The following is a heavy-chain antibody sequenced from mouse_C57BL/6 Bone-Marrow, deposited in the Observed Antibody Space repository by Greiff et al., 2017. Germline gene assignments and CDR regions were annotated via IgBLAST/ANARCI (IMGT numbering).Heavy chain of an antibody. V-gene: IGHV1-81*01. CDR1: GYTFTSSG. D-gene: IGHD4-1*02. CDR2: IYPRSGNT. Sequence: VQLQQSGAELARPGASVKLSCKASGYTFTSSGISWVKQRTGQGLEWIGEIYPRSGNTYYNEKFKGKATLTADKSSSTAYMELRSLTSEDSAVYFCAIQLGPWFAYWGQGTLVTVSA. CDR3: AIQLGPWFAY. J-gene: IGHJ3*01.